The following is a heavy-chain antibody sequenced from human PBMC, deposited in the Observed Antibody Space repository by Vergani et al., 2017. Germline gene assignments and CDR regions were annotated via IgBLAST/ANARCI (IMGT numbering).Heavy chain of an antibody. Sequence: QVQLQESGPGLVKPSETLSLTCTVSGGSISSYYWSWIRQPPGKGLEWIGYIYYSGSTNYNPSLKSRVTISVDTSKNQFSLKLSSVTAADTAVYYCARDLRLKGSGSKYYGMDVWGQGTTVTXSS. V-gene: IGHV4-59*01. CDR2: IYYSGST. D-gene: IGHD3-10*01. CDR1: GGSISSYY. CDR3: ARDLRLKGSGSKYYGMDV. J-gene: IGHJ6*02.